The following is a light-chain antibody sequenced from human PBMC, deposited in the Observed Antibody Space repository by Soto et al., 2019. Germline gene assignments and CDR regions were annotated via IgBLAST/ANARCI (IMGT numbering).Light chain of an antibody. CDR1: QSIHTS. CDR3: QQRNVWPPIT. CDR2: DST. J-gene: IGKJ5*01. V-gene: IGKV3-11*01. Sequence: VLTQSPATLSLSPGERATLSCRASQSIHTSLAWYQQKSGKPPRLVIYDSTLRANGVPDRFGGRRXGTEFTLTINSLEPEDFAVYYCQQRNVWPPITFGQGTRLEIK.